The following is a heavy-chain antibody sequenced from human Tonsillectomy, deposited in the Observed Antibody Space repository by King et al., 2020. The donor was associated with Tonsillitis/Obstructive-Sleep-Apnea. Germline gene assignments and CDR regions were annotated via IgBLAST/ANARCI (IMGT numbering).Heavy chain of an antibody. V-gene: IGHV4-59*01. CDR2: IYYSGRT. CDR3: ARSFSYYYYYMDV. Sequence: QLHESGPGLVKPSETLSLTCTVSGGSINRYYWSWIRQPPGKGLGWIGYIYYSGRTDNNPSLSSRVTISVDTSKNQYSLKLSSVTAADTAVYYCARSFSYYYYYMDVWGKGTTVTVSS. CDR1: GGSINRYY. D-gene: IGHD1-26*01. J-gene: IGHJ6*03.